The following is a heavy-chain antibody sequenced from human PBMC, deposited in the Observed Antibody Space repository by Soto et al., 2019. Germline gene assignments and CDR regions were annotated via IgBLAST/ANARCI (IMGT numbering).Heavy chain of an antibody. CDR1: GLSFRNYW. D-gene: IGHD1-20*01. CDR2: INTDGTYT. V-gene: IGHV3-74*01. CDR3: AGFGYDWNGWD. Sequence: GGSLRLSCVASGLSFRNYWVHWVRQAPGKGLEWVLRINTDGTYTSNADPVKGRFTISRDNAKNTLYLQMNSLRVEDTAVYFCAGFGYDWNGWDWGPGTLVTVSS. J-gene: IGHJ4*02.